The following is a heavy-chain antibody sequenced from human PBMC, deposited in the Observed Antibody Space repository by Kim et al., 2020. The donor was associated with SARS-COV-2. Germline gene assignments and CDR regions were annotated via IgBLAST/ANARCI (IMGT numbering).Heavy chain of an antibody. J-gene: IGHJ4*01. Sequence: GGSLRLSCTASGFIFKNYALSWVRQAPGRGPEWVSGIDGSGGRTHGADPVRGRFTVSRDNSKNTMYLQMNRLKAEDTGLYYCARIPSELFRFSSAWGFD. CDR2: IDGSGGRT. D-gene: IGHD6-19*01. CDR3: ARIPSELFRFSSAWGFD. V-gene: IGHV3-23*01. CDR1: GFIFKNYA.